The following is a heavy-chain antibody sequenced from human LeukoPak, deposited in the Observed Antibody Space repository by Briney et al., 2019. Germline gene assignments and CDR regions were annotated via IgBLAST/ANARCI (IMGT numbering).Heavy chain of an antibody. CDR2: ISSSSSYI. CDR3: ARAGARKRHYYYYMDV. CDR1: GFIFSSYE. Sequence: GGSLRLSCAASGFIFSSYEINWVRQAPGKWLEWVSSISSSSSYIYYAKSVKGRLPISRDNAKNSMYLQMNGLRAEDTAVYYCARAGARKRHYYYYMDVWGKGTTVTVSS. V-gene: IGHV3-21*01. D-gene: IGHD6-6*01. J-gene: IGHJ6*03.